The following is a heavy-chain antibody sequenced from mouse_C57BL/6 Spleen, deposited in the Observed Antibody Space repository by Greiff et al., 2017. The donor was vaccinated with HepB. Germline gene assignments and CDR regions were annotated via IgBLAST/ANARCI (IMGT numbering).Heavy chain of an antibody. CDR1: GYTFTSYW. Sequence: QVQLKQPGAELVRPGSSVKLSCKASGYTFTSYWMDWVKQRPGQGLEWIGNIYPSDSETHYNQKFKDKATLTVDKSSSTAYMQLSSLTSEDSAVYYCAREGGLLRYIDYWGQGTTLTVSS. CDR2: IYPSDSET. J-gene: IGHJ2*01. CDR3: AREGGLLRYIDY. V-gene: IGHV1-61*01. D-gene: IGHD1-1*01.